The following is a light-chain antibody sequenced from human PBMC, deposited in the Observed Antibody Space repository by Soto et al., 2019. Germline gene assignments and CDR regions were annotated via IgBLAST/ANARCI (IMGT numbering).Light chain of an antibody. Sequence: EIVLTQSPGTLSLSPGEGASLSCRASQSVSSSYLAWYQQKPGQAPRLLIYDTSSRASGIPDRFSGSGSGTDFTLTISRLETEDFAVFYCQQYGTSEIIFGQGTRLEI. J-gene: IGKJ5*01. CDR1: QSVSSSY. CDR3: QQYGTSEII. CDR2: DTS. V-gene: IGKV3-20*01.